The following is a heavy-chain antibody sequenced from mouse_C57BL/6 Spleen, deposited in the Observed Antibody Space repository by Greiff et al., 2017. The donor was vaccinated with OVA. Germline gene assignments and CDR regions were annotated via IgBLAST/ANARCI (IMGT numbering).Heavy chain of an antibody. Sequence: VQLQQSGAELVMPGASVKLSCKASGYTFTSYWMHWVKQRPGQGLEWIGEIDPSDSYTNYNQKFKGKSTLTVDKSSSTAYMQLSSLTSEDSAVYYCARGTGTGYFDVWGTGTTVTVSS. D-gene: IGHD4-1*01. CDR3: ARGTGTGYFDV. CDR2: IDPSDSYT. CDR1: GYTFTSYW. J-gene: IGHJ1*03. V-gene: IGHV1-69*01.